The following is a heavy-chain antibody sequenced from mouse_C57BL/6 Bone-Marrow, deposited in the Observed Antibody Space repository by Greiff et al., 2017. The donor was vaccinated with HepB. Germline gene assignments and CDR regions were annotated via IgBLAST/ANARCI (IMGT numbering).Heavy chain of an antibody. CDR1: GYTFTSYW. CDR2: IDPSDSYT. D-gene: IGHD1-1*01. V-gene: IGHV1-69*01. J-gene: IGHJ1*03. Sequence: QVQLQQPGAELVMPGASVKLSCKASGYTFTSYWMHWVKQRPGQGLEWIGEIDPSDSYTNYNQKFKGKSTLTVDKSSSTAYIQLSSLTSEDSAVYYCAGGASSYGYFDVWGTGTTVTVSS. CDR3: AGGASSYGYFDV.